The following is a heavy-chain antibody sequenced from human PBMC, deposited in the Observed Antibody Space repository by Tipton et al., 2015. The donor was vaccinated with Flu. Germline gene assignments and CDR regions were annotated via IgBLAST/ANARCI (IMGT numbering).Heavy chain of an antibody. CDR1: RFTFSTFW. Sequence: SLRLSCAASRFTFSTFWMSWVRQAPGKGLEWVADLKQDGSENSYVDSVKGRFTISRDNAKNSLYLLMNSLRAEDTAVYYCARHEGHYYDTSGFFDYWGQGTLVTVSS. CDR2: LKQDGSEN. CDR3: ARHEGHYYDTSGFFDY. V-gene: IGHV3-7*01. J-gene: IGHJ4*02. D-gene: IGHD3-22*01.